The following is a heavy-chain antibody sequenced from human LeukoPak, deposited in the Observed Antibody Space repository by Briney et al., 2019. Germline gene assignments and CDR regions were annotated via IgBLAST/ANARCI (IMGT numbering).Heavy chain of an antibody. CDR3: ATVGYYDSSGYSGEVNWFDP. CDR2: FDPEDGET. V-gene: IGHV1-24*01. J-gene: IGHJ5*02. CDR1: GYTLTELS. D-gene: IGHD3-22*01. Sequence: ASVNVSCKVSGYTLTELSMHWVRQAPGKGLEWMGGFDPEDGETIYAQKFQGRVTMTEDTSTDTAYMELSSLRSEDTAVYYCATVGYYDSSGYSGEVNWFDPWGQGTLVTVSS.